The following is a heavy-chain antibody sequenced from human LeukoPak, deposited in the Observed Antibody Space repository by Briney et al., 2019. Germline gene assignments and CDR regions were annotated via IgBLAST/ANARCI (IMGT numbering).Heavy chain of an antibody. CDR3: ARHYGDSSGSYMDV. CDR1: GGSISSSSYY. CDR2: IYYSGST. V-gene: IGHV4-39*07. J-gene: IGHJ6*03. D-gene: IGHD4-17*01. Sequence: SETLSLTCTVSGGSISSSSYYWGWIRQPPGKGLEWIGSIYYSGSTYYKSSLKSRVTISVDTSKNQFSLKLSSVTAADTAVYYCARHYGDSSGSYMDVWGKGTTVTVSS.